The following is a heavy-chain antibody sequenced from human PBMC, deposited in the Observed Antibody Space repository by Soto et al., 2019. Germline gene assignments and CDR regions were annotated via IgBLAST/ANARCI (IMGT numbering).Heavy chain of an antibody. CDR1: GGTFSSYT. V-gene: IGHV1-69*02. CDR2: IIPILGIA. CDR3: ARRSAATYYYYYGMDV. Sequence: QVQLVQSGAEVKKPGSSVKVSCKASGGTFSSYTISWVRQAPGQGLEWMGRIIPILGIANYAQKFQGRVTITXXKXTXXAYMELSSLRSEDTAVYYCARRSAATYYYYYGMDVWGQGTTVTVSS. D-gene: IGHD2-15*01. J-gene: IGHJ6*02.